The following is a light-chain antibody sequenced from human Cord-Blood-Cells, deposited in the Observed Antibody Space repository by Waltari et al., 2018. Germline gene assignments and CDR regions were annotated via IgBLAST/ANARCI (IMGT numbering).Light chain of an antibody. CDR2: YVS. V-gene: IGLV2-14*01. CDR1: SSDVGGYNY. J-gene: IGLJ2*01. Sequence: QSALTQPASVSGSPGQSITISCTGTSSDVGGYNYVSWYPQHPGKAPKLMIYYVSNRPSGVSNRFSGSKSGNTASLTISGLQAEDEADYYCSSYTSSSTVVFGGGTKLTVL. CDR3: SSYTSSSTVV.